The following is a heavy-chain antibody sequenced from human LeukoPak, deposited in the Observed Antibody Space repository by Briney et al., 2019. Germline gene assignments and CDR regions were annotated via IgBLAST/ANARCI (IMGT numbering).Heavy chain of an antibody. D-gene: IGHD2-15*01. Sequence: GASVKVSCKASGYTFTGYYMHWVRQAPGQGLEWMGWINPNSGGTNYAQKFQGRVTMTRDTSISTAYMELSRLRSDDTAVYYCAGLPGAYCSGGSCYYYYYGMDVWGQGTTVTVSS. CDR2: INPNSGGT. CDR1: GYTFTGYY. CDR3: AGLPGAYCSGGSCYYYYYGMDV. V-gene: IGHV1-2*02. J-gene: IGHJ6*02.